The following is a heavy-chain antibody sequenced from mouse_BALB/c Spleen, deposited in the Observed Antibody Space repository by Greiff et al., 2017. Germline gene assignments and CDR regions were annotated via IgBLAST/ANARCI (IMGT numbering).Heavy chain of an antibody. Sequence: EVKLVESGGGLVKPGGSLKLSCAASGFTFSDYYMYWVRQTPEKRLEWVATISDGGSYTYYPDSVKGRFTISRDNAKNNLYLQMSSLKSEDTAMYYCARMISHDGNYAMDYWGQGTSVTVSS. CDR3: ARMISHDGNYAMDY. J-gene: IGHJ4*01. CDR2: ISDGGSYT. V-gene: IGHV5-4*02. D-gene: IGHD2-4*01. CDR1: GFTFSDYY.